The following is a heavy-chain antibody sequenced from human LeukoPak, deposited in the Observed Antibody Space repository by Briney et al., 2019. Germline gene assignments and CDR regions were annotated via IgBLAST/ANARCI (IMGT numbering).Heavy chain of an antibody. CDR2: VNHSGST. Sequence: PSETLSLTCAVYGGSFSGYYWSWIRQPPGKGLEWIGEVNHSGSTNYNPPPKSRVTISVDTSKNQFSLKLSSVTAADTAVYYCARETPYYYDSSGLDAFDIWGQGTMVTVSS. CDR1: GGSFSGYY. J-gene: IGHJ3*02. CDR3: ARETPYYYDSSGLDAFDI. D-gene: IGHD3-22*01. V-gene: IGHV4-34*01.